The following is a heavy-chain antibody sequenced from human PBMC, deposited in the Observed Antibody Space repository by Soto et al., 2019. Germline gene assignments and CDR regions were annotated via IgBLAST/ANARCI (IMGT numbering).Heavy chain of an antibody. CDR2: VKSKADGGTA. CDR3: NSYPDFWGCHTPL. Sequence: EVQLVESGGGLVQPGGSLRLSCAASGFSITNTWMHWVRQAPGKGLEWVGRVKSKADGGTADYAAPVKGRFTVSRDDSKNTQYLQMNSLKMEDTAVYYCNSYPDFWGCHTPLWGQGTLVTVSS. J-gene: IGHJ4*02. D-gene: IGHD3-3*01. CDR1: GFSITNTW. V-gene: IGHV3-15*07.